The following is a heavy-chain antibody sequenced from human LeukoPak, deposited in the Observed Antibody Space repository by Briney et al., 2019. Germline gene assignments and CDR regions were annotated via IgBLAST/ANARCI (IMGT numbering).Heavy chain of an antibody. V-gene: IGHV5-51*01. CDR2: IYPADSDT. Sequence: GESLKISCQASGYIFTHYWIGWVRQMPGKGLESMVIIYPADSDTTYSPSFQGQVTISADKSISTVYLQWSSLKASDTAMYYCARQSRDGSKTRGYYFDYWGQGTLVTVSS. D-gene: IGHD3-10*01. CDR1: GYIFTHYW. CDR3: ARQSRDGSKTRGYYFDY. J-gene: IGHJ4*02.